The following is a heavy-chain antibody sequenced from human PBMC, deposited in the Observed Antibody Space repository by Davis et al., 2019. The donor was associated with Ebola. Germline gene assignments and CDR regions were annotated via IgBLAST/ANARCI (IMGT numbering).Heavy chain of an antibody. J-gene: IGHJ6*04. Sequence: GSLRLSCPASGGPISSYYWSWIRQPPGKGLEWIGYIYYSGSTNYNPSPKSPVTTSVDTSKNQFSLKLCSVTAADTAVYYCAREDVVVVAGLYYYYGMDVWGKGTTVTVSS. D-gene: IGHD2-15*01. CDR1: GGPISSYY. CDR2: IYYSGST. V-gene: IGHV4-59*01. CDR3: AREDVVVVAGLYYYYGMDV.